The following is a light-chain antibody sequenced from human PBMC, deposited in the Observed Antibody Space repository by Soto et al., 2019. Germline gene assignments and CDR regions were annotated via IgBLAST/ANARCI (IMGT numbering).Light chain of an antibody. CDR2: INN. CDR3: ASWDGSLNGWV. V-gene: IGLV1-44*01. J-gene: IGLJ3*02. Sequence: QSALTQPPSASGTPGQRVTISCSGSRSNIGSDTVNWYQQLPGTAPKLLIYINNQRPSGVPDRFSGSKSGTSASLAISGLQSEDEADYYCASWDGSLNGWVFGGGTKLTVL. CDR1: RSNIGSDT.